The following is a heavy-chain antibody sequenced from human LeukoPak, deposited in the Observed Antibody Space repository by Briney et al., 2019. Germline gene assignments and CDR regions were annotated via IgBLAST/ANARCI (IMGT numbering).Heavy chain of an antibody. V-gene: IGHV3-7*01. J-gene: IGHJ4*02. CDR2: IKQDGNVK. D-gene: IGHD2-21*02. CDR3: ARPAYCGGDCYFYFDH. CDR1: GFTFSRYW. Sequence: GGSLRLSCAASGFTFSRYWMSWVRQAPGKGLEWVASIKQDGNVKYYVDSVKGRFTISRDNAKNSLYLQMNSLRAEDTAVYYCARPAYCGGDCYFYFDHWGQGTLVTVSS.